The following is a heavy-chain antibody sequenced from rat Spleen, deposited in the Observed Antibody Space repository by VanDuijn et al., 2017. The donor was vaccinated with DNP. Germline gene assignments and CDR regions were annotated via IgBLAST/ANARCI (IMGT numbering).Heavy chain of an antibody. CDR3: TTDFERGY. CDR1: RFTFSDYN. CDR2: ISSSGGTI. D-gene: IGHD1-11*01. Sequence: EVQLVETGGGLVQPGKSLKLSCAASRFTFSDYNMAWVRQAPTKGLEWVASISSSGGTIYYRDSVKGRFTVSRDNAKSTLYLQMDSLRSEDTATFYCTTDFERGYWGQGVMVTVSS. V-gene: IGHV5S23*01. J-gene: IGHJ2*01.